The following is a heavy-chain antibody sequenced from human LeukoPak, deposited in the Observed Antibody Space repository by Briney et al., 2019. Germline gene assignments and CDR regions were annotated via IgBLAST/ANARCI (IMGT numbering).Heavy chain of an antibody. V-gene: IGHV4-34*01. CDR2: INHSGSN. D-gene: IGHD6-19*01. CDR3: ARSGYSSGWAQAKYYFDY. CDR1: GGSFSGYY. Sequence: SSETLSLTCAVYGGSFSGYYWSCIRQPPGKGLECIGEINHSGSNNYNPPLNSRVTISVDTSKNHFPLKLSSVTAADTAVYYCARSGYSSGWAQAKYYFDYWGQGTLVTVSS. J-gene: IGHJ4*02.